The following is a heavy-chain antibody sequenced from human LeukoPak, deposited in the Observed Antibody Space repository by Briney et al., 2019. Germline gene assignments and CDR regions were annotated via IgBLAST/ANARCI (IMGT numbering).Heavy chain of an antibody. CDR2: INPNSGGT. CDR3: ARTGGDLDWLFHDFDY. Sequence: ASVKVSCKASGYTFTGYYMHWVRQAPGQGLEWMGWINPNSGGTNYAQKFQGRVTMTRDTSISTAYMELSRLRSDDTAVYYCARTGGDLDWLFHDFDYWGQGTLVTVSS. CDR1: GYTFTGYY. V-gene: IGHV1-2*02. J-gene: IGHJ4*02. D-gene: IGHD3-9*01.